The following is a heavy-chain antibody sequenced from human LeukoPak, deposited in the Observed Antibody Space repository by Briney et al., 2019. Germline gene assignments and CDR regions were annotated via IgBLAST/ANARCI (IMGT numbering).Heavy chain of an antibody. D-gene: IGHD3-22*01. V-gene: IGHV4-61*05. CDR2: IYYSGST. J-gene: IGHJ4*02. CDR1: GGSISSSSYY. CDR3: ARVGIDYYDSSGYYRGPYYFDY. Sequence: PSETLSLTCTVSGGSISSSSYYWGWIRQPPGKGLEWIGYIYYSGSTNYNPSLKSRVTISVDTSKNQFSLKLSSVTAADTAVYYCARVGIDYYDSSGYYRGPYYFDYWGQGTLVTVSS.